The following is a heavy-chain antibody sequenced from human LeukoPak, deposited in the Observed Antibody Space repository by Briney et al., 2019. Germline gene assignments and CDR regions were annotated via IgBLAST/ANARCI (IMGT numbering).Heavy chain of an antibody. J-gene: IGHJ6*03. D-gene: IGHD3-10*01. Sequence: PSETLSLTCTVSGGSISSYYWSWIRQPPRKGLEWIGYIYYSGSTNYNPSLKSRVTISVDTSKNQFSLKLSSVTAADTAVYYCAREGTDQYYYYYMDVWGKGTTVTVSS. CDR2: IYYSGST. CDR1: GGSISSYY. CDR3: AREGTDQYYYYYMDV. V-gene: IGHV4-59*01.